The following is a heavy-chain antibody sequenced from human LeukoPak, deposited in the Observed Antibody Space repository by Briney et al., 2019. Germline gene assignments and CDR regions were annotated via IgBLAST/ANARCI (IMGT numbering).Heavy chain of an antibody. Sequence: GGSLRLSCAASGFIFTKYWMHWVRQAPGKGLVWVSHVNSDGSATSYADSVKGRFTISRDNARNTVYLHMNSLRVEDTAVYYCTSFYETNWGQGTLVTVSS. V-gene: IGHV3-74*01. J-gene: IGHJ4*02. D-gene: IGHD2/OR15-2a*01. CDR3: TSFYETN. CDR1: GFIFTKYW. CDR2: VNSDGSAT.